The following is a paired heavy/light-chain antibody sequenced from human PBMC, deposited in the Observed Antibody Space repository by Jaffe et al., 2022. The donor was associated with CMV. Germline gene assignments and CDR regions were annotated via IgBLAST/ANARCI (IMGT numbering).Heavy chain of an antibody. CDR3: VREPPVYSSSYYYSYMDV. D-gene: IGHD6-6*01. Sequence: QLLLQESGPGLVKPSETLPLTCTVSGDSISRSSYYWAWIRQPPGKGPEWIGHIYNSGTTFYSPSLKSRVTMSVDTSKNQFSLKLNSVTAADTAVYYCVREPPVYSSSYYYSYMDVWGKGITVTVSS. CDR2: IYNSGTT. J-gene: IGHJ6*03. CDR1: GDSISRSSYY. V-gene: IGHV4-39*02.
Light chain of an antibody. CDR1: SGSIASTY. CDR2: EDK. V-gene: IGLV6-57*04. CDR3: QSYDSSNRV. Sequence: NFMLTQPHSVSESPGKTVTISCTRTSGSIASTYVQWYQQRPGSVPTTVIYEDKKRPSGVPDRFSGSIDSSSNSASLTISGLKTEDEADYYCQSYDSSNRVFGGGTRLTVL. J-gene: IGLJ3*02.